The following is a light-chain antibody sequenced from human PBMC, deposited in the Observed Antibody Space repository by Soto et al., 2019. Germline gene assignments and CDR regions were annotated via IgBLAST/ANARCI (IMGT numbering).Light chain of an antibody. J-gene: IGLJ1*01. CDR2: EVF. V-gene: IGLV2-14*01. CDR3: SSYTIYSNRV. CDR1: SSDVGAYDY. Sequence: QSALTQPASVSGSPGQSIAISCTGTSSDVGAYDYVSWYQQHPGKAPKLIIYEVFNRPSGVSHRFSASKFVNTATLTISGLQGEDEADYYCSSYTIYSNRVFGTGTKLTVL.